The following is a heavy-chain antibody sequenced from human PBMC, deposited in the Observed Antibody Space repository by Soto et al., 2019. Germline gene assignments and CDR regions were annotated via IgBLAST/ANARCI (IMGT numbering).Heavy chain of an antibody. V-gene: IGHV3-23*01. CDR3: ARGDRGGSGSPASYYFSGLDV. J-gene: IGHJ6*02. D-gene: IGHD3-10*01. CDR2: VSANGDIT. CDR1: GFTFSDYA. Sequence: EVQVLESGGDLVQPGGSLRLSCAASGFTFSDYAMTWVHQAPGKGLDWVSSVSANGDITYYADSVKGRFTISRDNSNNTLLLQMNSLRAEDTALFYCARGDRGGSGSPASYYFSGLDVWGQGTTVTVSS.